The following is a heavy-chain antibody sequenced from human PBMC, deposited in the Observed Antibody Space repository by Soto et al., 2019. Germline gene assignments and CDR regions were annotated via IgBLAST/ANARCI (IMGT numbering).Heavy chain of an antibody. Sequence: QVQLVESGGGVVQPGRSLRLSCAASGFTFSSYGMHWVRQAPGKGLEWVAVISYDGSNKYYADSVKGRFTISRDNSKNXLYLQMNSLRAEDTAVYYCAKGGTPEAYYYYGMDVWGQGTTVTVSS. CDR3: AKGGTPEAYYYYGMDV. J-gene: IGHJ6*02. D-gene: IGHD1-1*01. CDR1: GFTFSSYG. V-gene: IGHV3-30*18. CDR2: ISYDGSNK.